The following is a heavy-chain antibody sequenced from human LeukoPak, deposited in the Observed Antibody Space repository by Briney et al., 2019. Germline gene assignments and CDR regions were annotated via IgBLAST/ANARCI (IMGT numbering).Heavy chain of an antibody. V-gene: IGHV4-59*01. CDR3: ARLPLNQYCSGGSCYRNTYAFDI. Sequence: PSETLSLTCTVSGGSISSYYWSWIRPPPGKGLEWIGYIYYSGSTNYNPSLKSRVTISVDTSKNQFSLKLSSVTAADTAVYYCARLPLNQYCSGGSCYRNTYAFDIWGQGTMVTVSS. J-gene: IGHJ3*02. CDR2: IYYSGST. CDR1: GGSISSYY. D-gene: IGHD2-15*01.